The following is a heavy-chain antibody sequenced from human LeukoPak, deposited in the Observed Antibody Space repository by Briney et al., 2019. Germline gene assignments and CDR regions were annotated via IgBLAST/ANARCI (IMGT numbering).Heavy chain of an antibody. CDR3: ARVNRGDAFDI. CDR1: GFTFNSYW. D-gene: IGHD3-16*02. J-gene: IGHJ3*02. Sequence: GGSLRLSCAASGFTFNSYWMSWVRQAPGKGLEWVAVIWYDGRNKFYADSLKGRFTISRDNSKNTLYLQMNSLRAEDTAVYYCARVNRGDAFDIWGQGTLVTVSS. CDR2: IWYDGRNK. V-gene: IGHV3-33*08.